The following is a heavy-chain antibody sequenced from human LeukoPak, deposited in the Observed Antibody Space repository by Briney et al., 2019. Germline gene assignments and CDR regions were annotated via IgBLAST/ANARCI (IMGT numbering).Heavy chain of an antibody. CDR2: IYTSGST. V-gene: IGHV4-4*07. J-gene: IGHJ3*02. D-gene: IGHD4-17*01. CDR3: ARVRGMTTGSHGDNDAFDI. Sequence: SETLSLTCTVSGGSLSSYYWNWIRQPAGKGLEWIGRIYTSGSTNYNPSLKSRVTMSVDTSKNQFSLKLSSVTAADTAVYYCARVRGMTTGSHGDNDAFDIWGQGTMVTVSS. CDR1: GGSLSSYY.